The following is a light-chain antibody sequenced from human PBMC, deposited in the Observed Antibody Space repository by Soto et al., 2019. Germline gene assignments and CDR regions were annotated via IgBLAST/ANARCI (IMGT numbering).Light chain of an antibody. CDR1: QSVSSSY. J-gene: IGKJ1*01. CDR2: AAS. Sequence: EIVLTQSPGTLSLSPGERTTLSCRASQSVSSSYLAWYQQKPGQPPRLLIYAASSRATGIPDRFSGSGSGTDFTLTISRLEPEDFAVYYCQQYGSSRWTFGQGTKVEIK. V-gene: IGKV3-20*01. CDR3: QQYGSSRWT.